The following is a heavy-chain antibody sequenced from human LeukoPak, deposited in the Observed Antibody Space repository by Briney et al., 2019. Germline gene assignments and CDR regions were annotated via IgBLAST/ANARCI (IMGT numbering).Heavy chain of an antibody. D-gene: IGHD3-9*01. Sequence: GGSLRLSCAASGFTVSSNYMSWVRQAPGKGLEWVSVIYSAGSTYYADSVKGRFTISRDNAKNSLYLQMNSLRAEDTAVYYCAREMDSLRYLDYWGQGTLVTVSS. CDR3: AREMDSLRYLDY. J-gene: IGHJ4*02. CDR1: GFTVSSNY. CDR2: IYSAGST. V-gene: IGHV3-66*01.